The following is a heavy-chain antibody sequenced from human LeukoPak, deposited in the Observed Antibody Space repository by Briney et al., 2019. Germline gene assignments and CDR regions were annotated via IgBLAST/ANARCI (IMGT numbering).Heavy chain of an antibody. V-gene: IGHV4-61*03. J-gene: IGHJ4*02. CDR1: GASVSSGSYY. Sequence: SETLSLTCNVSGASVSSGSYYWSWIRQPPGKELEWIGYIYYSGSTSYNPSLKSRVTISVDTSKNHFSLKLTSVTAADTAVYYCARGGHQSGPPELQIDYWGQGTLVTVSS. CDR2: IYYSGST. D-gene: IGHD6-25*01. CDR3: ARGGHQSGPPELQIDY.